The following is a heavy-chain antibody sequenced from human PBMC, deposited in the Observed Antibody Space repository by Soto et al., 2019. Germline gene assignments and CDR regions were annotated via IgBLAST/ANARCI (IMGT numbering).Heavy chain of an antibody. V-gene: IGHV1-18*01. CDR2: ISAYNGNT. CDR1: GYTFSSYH. CDR3: AIDLAPVDY. Sequence: QIQLVQSGAEVKKPGASVKVSCKASGYTFSSYHITWVPQAPGQGLERMGWISAYNGNTNYAQNRRGRVTMTTDPSTRTAYMELRSLRSDDTAVYYCAIDLAPVDYWGQGTLVTVSS. J-gene: IGHJ4*02.